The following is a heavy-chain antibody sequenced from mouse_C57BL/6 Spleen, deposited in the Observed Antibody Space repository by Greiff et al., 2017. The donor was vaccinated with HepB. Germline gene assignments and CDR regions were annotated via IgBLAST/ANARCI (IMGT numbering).Heavy chain of an antibody. Sequence: EVQRVESGPELVKPGDSVKISCKASGYSFTGYFMNWVMQSHGKSLEWIGRINPYNGDTFYNQKFKGKATLTVDKSSSTAHMELRSLTSEDSAVYYCAREDYYGSSPMDYWGQGTSVTVSS. J-gene: IGHJ4*01. CDR1: GYSFTGYF. V-gene: IGHV1-20*01. CDR3: AREDYYGSSPMDY. CDR2: INPYNGDT. D-gene: IGHD1-1*01.